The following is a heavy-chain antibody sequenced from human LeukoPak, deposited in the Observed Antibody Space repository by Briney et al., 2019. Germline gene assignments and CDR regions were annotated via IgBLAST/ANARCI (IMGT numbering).Heavy chain of an antibody. CDR1: GFTFSSYA. J-gene: IGHJ5*02. CDR2: ISSSSSYI. V-gene: IGHV3-21*01. CDR3: ARKGFDP. Sequence: GGPLRLSCAASGFTFSSYAMSWVRQAPGKGLEWVSSISSSSSYIYYADSVKGRFTISRDNAKNSLYLQMNSLRSEDTAVYYCARKGFDPWGQGTLVTVSS.